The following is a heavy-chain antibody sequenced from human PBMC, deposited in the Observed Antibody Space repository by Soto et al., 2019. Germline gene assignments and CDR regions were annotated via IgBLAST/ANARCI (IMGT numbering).Heavy chain of an antibody. CDR1: GFTFSSYA. J-gene: IGHJ2*01. V-gene: IGHV3-30-3*01. CDR2: ISYDGSNK. CDR3: ARGTYFDL. Sequence: QVQLVESGGGVVQPGRSLRLSCAASGFTFSSYAMHWVRQAPGKGLEWVAVISYDGSNKYYADSVKGRFTISRDNSKNPLYLQMNSLRAEDTAVYYCARGTYFDLWGRGTLVTVSS.